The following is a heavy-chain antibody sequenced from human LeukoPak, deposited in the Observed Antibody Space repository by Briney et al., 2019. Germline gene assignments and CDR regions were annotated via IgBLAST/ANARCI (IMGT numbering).Heavy chain of an antibody. CDR2: IRYDGSKK. V-gene: IGHV3-30*02. Sequence: RGGSLRLSCAASGFTFSSYGMHWVRQAPGKGLEWVTYIRYDGSKKYYADSLKGRFTISRDNSKNTLYLQITSLRAEDTALYYCAKEGEWDKLSFDYWGQGTLVTVSS. D-gene: IGHD1-26*01. CDR3: AKEGEWDKLSFDY. J-gene: IGHJ4*02. CDR1: GFTFSSYG.